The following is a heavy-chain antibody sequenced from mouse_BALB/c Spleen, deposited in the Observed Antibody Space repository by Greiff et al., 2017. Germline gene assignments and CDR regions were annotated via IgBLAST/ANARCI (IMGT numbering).Heavy chain of an antibody. CDR3: ARDDVGWYFDV. J-gene: IGHJ1*01. Sequence: EVHLVESGPGLVKPSQSLSLTCTVTGYSITSDYAWNWIRQFPGNKLEWMGYISYSGSTSYNPSLKSRISITRDTSKNQFFLQLNSVTTEDTATYYCARDDVGWYFDVWGAGTTVTVSS. D-gene: IGHD2-12*01. V-gene: IGHV3-2*02. CDR1: GYSITSDYA. CDR2: ISYSGST.